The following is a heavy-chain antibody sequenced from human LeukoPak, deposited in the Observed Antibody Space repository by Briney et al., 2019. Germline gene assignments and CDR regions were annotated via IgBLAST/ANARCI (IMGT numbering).Heavy chain of an antibody. D-gene: IGHD3-22*01. CDR2: ISSSGST. CDR3: ARGPYSYDSSGAFDI. V-gene: IGHV4-61*02. CDR1: GDSISSGDYY. J-gene: IGHJ3*02. Sequence: PSQTLSLTCTVSGDSISSGDYYWSWLRQPDGKGLEWIGRISSSGSTNYNPSLKSRVTISLDTSKNQFSLKLSSVTAADTAVYFCARGPYSYDSSGAFDIWGQGTMVTVSS.